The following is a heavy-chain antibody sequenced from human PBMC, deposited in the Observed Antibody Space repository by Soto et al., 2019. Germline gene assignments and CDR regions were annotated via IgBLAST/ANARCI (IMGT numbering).Heavy chain of an antibody. Sequence: QVQLVQSGAEEKKPGASVKVSCKASGYTFTSYAMHWVRRAPGQRLEWMGWINAGNGNTKYSQKFQGRVTITRDTSASTAYMELSSLRSEDTAVYYCARDYDSSGYPRYYFDYWGQGTLVTVSS. V-gene: IGHV1-3*05. CDR2: INAGNGNT. D-gene: IGHD3-22*01. J-gene: IGHJ4*02. CDR1: GYTFTSYA. CDR3: ARDYDSSGYPRYYFDY.